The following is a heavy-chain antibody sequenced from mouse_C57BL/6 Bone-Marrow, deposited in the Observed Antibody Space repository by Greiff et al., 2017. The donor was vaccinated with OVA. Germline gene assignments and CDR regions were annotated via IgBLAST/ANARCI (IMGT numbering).Heavy chain of an antibody. Sequence: EVQLLESGGGLVKPGGSLKLSCAASGFTFSSYAMSWVSQTPEKSLEWVATISAGGSCTSYPDNLKGRFTISRDKAKNNLYLQMSHLKSEDTAMYYCAREGFTTVASDYWGQGTTLTVSS. CDR3: AREGFTTVASDY. CDR2: ISAGGSCT. J-gene: IGHJ2*01. V-gene: IGHV5-4*01. D-gene: IGHD1-1*01. CDR1: GFTFSSYA.